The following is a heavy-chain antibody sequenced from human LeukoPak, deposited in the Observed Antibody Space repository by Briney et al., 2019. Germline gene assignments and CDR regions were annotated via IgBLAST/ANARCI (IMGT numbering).Heavy chain of an antibody. V-gene: IGHV4-39*07. Sequence: SETLSLTCTVSGGSISSSSYYWGWIRQPPGKGLEWIGSIYYSGSTYYNPSLKSRVTISVDTSKNQFSLKLSSVTAADTAVYYCARDSIRRGLLYDAFDIWGQGTMVTVSS. CDR2: IYYSGST. CDR1: GGSISSSSYY. J-gene: IGHJ3*02. D-gene: IGHD3-10*01. CDR3: ARDSIRRGLLYDAFDI.